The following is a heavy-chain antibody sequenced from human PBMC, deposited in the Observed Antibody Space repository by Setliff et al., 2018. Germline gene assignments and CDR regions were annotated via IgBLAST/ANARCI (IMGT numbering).Heavy chain of an antibody. CDR3: ARDGGAAMDEFYYYYMDV. CDR1: GGSISSYY. D-gene: IGHD5-18*01. V-gene: IGHV4-4*07. J-gene: IGHJ6*03. Sequence: LSLTCPVSGGSISSYYWSWIRQPAGKGLEWIGRIYTSGSTNYNPSLKSRVTMSVDTSKNQFSLKLSSVTAADTAVYYCARDGGAAMDEFYYYYMDVWGKGTTVTVSS. CDR2: IYTSGST.